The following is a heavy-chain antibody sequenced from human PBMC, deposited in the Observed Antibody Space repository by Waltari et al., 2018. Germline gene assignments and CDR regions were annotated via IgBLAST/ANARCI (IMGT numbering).Heavy chain of an antibody. CDR1: GLSVVDYS. CDR3: ARDLMYGEHPLFDR. J-gene: IGHJ5*02. CDR2: IRSKAYGETT. D-gene: IGHD4-17*01. Sequence: DVQLAESGGGLVQPGRSLRLSCTSSGLSVVDYSMNGVRQAPGQGLEWVGFIRSKAYGETTDYAASVRGRFTISRDDSKSIAYLQMNSLKTEDTAIYFCARDLMYGEHPLFDRWGQGTLVTVSS. V-gene: IGHV3-49*04.